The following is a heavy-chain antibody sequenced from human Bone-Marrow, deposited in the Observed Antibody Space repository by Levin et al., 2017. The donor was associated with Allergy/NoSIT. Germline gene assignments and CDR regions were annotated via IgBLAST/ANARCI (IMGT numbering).Heavy chain of an antibody. CDR1: GFTFSDHY. V-gene: IGHV3-72*01. CDR3: ATGWEEYSYGMDV. Sequence: GGSLRLSCAASGFTFSDHYMDWVRQAPGKGLEWVGRTRNKANSYTTEYAASVKGRFTISRDDSKNSLYLQMNSLKTEDTAVYYCATGWEEYSYGMDVWGQGTTVTVSS. CDR2: TRNKANSYTT. D-gene: IGHD6-19*01. J-gene: IGHJ6*02.